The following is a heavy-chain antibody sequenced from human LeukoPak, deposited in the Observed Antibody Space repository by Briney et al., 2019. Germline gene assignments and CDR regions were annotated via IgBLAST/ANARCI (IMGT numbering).Heavy chain of an antibody. CDR2: INPNSGGT. Sequence: ASVKVSCKASGGTFSSYAISWVRQAPGQGLEWMGWINPNSGGTNYAQKFQGRVTMTRDTSISTAYMELSRLRSDDTAVYYCARGDIVVVPIRYYYMDVWGKGTTVTISS. CDR1: GGTFSSYA. V-gene: IGHV1-2*02. CDR3: ARGDIVVVPIRYYYMDV. J-gene: IGHJ6*03. D-gene: IGHD2-2*01.